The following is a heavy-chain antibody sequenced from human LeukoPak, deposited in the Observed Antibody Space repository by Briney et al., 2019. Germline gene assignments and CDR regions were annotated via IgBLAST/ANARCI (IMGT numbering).Heavy chain of an antibody. CDR3: ARQLNPHKLPSLRVYYMDV. V-gene: IGHV4-59*01. Sequence: PSETLSLTCAVYGGSFSGYYWSWIRQPPGKGLEWIGYIYYSGSTNYNPSLKSRVTISVDTSKNQFSLKLSSVTAADTAVYYCARQLNPHKLPSLRVYYMDVWGKGTTVTISS. D-gene: IGHD1-1*01. CDR1: GGSFSGYY. CDR2: IYYSGST. J-gene: IGHJ6*03.